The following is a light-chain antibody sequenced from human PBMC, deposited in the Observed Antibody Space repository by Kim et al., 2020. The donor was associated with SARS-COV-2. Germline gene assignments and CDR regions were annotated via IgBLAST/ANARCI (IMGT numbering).Light chain of an antibody. CDR3: QTWDSSSVI. CDR1: KLGNRY. V-gene: IGLV3-1*01. J-gene: IGLJ2*01. CDR2: QDT. Sequence: SYELTQPPSLSVSPGQTATISCSGDKLGNRYACWYQQKPGQSPVLVIYQDTKRPSGIPERFSGSNSGNTATLTITGTQAMDEADYYCQTWDSSSVIFGGGTKLTDL.